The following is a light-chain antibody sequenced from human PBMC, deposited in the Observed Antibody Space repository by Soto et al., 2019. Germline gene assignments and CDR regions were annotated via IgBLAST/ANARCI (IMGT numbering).Light chain of an antibody. J-gene: IGKJ1*01. CDR2: GAS. V-gene: IGKV3-20*01. CDR1: QSVSRTY. Sequence: EIVLPQSQGTLSLSPGARSPLSRRASQSVSRTYLAWYQQKPGQAPRLLIYGASTRATGIPDRFSGSASGTDFTLTISRLEPDDFAVYYCHQYGSSPQTFGQGTKVDIK. CDR3: HQYGSSPQT.